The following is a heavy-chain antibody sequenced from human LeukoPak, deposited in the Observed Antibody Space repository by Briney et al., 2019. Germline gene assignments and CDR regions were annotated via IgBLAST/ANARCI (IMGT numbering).Heavy chain of an antibody. J-gene: IGHJ6*03. CDR3: ARNSSGSYYYKYRIGGYYYYYYMDV. CDR2: ISAYNGNT. D-gene: IGHD1-26*01. V-gene: IGHV1-18*01. CDR1: GYTFTSDG. Sequence: GASVKVSCKASGYTFTSDGISWVRQAPGQGLEWMGWISAYNGNTNYAQKLQGRVTMTTDASTSTAYMELRSLRSDDTAVYYCARNSSGSYYYKYRIGGYYYYYYMDVWGKGTTVTVSS.